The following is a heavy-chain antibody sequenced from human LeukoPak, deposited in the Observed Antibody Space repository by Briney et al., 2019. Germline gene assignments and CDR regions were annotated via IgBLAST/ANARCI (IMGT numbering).Heavy chain of an antibody. CDR1: GFDFSTQW. Sequence: PGGSLRLSCAASGFDFSTQWMSWVRQAPGKGLEWVAIVNQGATQKYYVDSVKGRFTISRDNAENSLYLQMNSLRAEDTAVYYCARVRKDIQSMVRGQNYYYYYMDVRGKGTTVTISS. J-gene: IGHJ6*03. V-gene: IGHV3-7*01. D-gene: IGHD3-10*01. CDR2: VNQGATQK. CDR3: ARVRKDIQSMVRGQNYYYYYMDV.